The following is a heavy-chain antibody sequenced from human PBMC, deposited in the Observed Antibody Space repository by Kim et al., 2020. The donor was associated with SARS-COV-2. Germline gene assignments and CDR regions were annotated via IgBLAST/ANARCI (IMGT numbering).Heavy chain of an antibody. V-gene: IGHV4-59*01. D-gene: IGHD2-2*01. CDR2: IYYSGST. J-gene: IGHJ2*01. CDR1: GGSISSYY. Sequence: SETLSLTCTVSGGSISSYYWSWIRQPPGKGLEWIGYIYYSGSTNYNPSLKSRVTISVDTSKNQFSLKLSSVTAADTAVYYCARSRGFDLWGRGTLVTVSS. CDR3: ARSRGFDL.